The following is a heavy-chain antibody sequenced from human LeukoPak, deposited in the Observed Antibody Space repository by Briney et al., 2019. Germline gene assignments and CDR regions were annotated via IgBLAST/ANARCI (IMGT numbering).Heavy chain of an antibody. D-gene: IGHD3-16*01. CDR1: GGSISSYY. CDR3: ARVGGVDRDGDYFDY. Sequence: PSETLSLTCTVSGGSISSYYWSWIRQHPGKGLEWIGYIYYSGSTYYNPSLKSRVTISVDTSKNQFSLKLSSVTAADTAVYYCARVGGVDRDGDYFDYWGQGTLVTVSS. J-gene: IGHJ4*02. CDR2: IYYSGST. V-gene: IGHV4-59*06.